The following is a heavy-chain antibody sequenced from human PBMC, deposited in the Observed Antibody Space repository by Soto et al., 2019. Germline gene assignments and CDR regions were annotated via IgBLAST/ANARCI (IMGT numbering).Heavy chain of an antibody. CDR1: GFTFSSYS. Sequence: GGSLRLSCAASGFTFSSYSMNCVRQAPGKGLEWVSYISSGSITIYYADSVKGRFTISRDNAKNSLYLQLNSLRDEDTAVYYCARDFGYGDYVDCWGQGTLVTVSS. CDR3: ARDFGYGDYVDC. J-gene: IGHJ4*02. D-gene: IGHD4-17*01. V-gene: IGHV3-48*02. CDR2: ISSGSITI.